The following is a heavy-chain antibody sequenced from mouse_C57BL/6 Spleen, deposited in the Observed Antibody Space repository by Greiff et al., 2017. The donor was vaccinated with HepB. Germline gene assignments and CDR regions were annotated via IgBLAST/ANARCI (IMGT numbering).Heavy chain of an antibody. Sequence: VQLQQSGAELVKPGASVKLSCTASGFNIKDYYMHWVKQRPEQGLEWIGRIDPEDGETKYDPKFQGKATITADKSSNTAYLQLSSLTSEDTAVYDCARRLAIESYFDYWGQGTTLTVSS. CDR3: ARRLAIESYFDY. V-gene: IGHV14-2*01. J-gene: IGHJ2*01. CDR1: GFNIKDYY. CDR2: IDPEDGET.